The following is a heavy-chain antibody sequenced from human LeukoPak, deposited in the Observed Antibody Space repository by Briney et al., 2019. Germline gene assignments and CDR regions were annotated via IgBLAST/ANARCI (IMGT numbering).Heavy chain of an antibody. CDR1: GFTFSDAW. J-gene: IGHJ6*03. D-gene: IGHD2-8*01. V-gene: IGHV3-49*04. Sequence: GGSLRLSCAVSGFTFSDAWMTWVRQAPGEGLEWVGFIRSKAYGGTTEYAASVKGRFTISRDDSKSIAYLQMNSLKTEGTAVYYCTTVTNGGFYYYYYMDVWGKGTTVTVSS. CDR2: IRSKAYGGTT. CDR3: TTVTNGGFYYYYYMDV.